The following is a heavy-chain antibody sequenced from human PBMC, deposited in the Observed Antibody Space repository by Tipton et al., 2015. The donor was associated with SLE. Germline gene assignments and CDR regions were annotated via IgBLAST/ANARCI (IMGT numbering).Heavy chain of an antibody. CDR3: ARDSRTDGSGWYGGFGY. Sequence: RSLRLSCAASGFTFSDYYMSWIRQAPGKGLEWVSGVSRNSGSVGYADSVKGRFTISRDNAKNSLYLQMNSLRAEDMALYYCARDSRTDGSGWYGGFGYWGQGTLVTVSS. CDR2: VSRNSGSV. CDR1: GFTFSDYY. V-gene: IGHV3-9*03. J-gene: IGHJ4*02. D-gene: IGHD6-19*01.